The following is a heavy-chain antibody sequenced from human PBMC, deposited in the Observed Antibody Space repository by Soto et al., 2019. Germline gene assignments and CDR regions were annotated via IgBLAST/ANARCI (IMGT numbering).Heavy chain of an antibody. V-gene: IGHV4-59*01. Sequence: SETLSLTCTVSGGSISSYYWSWIRQPPGKGLEWIGYIYYSGSTNYNPSLKSRVTISVDTSKNQFSLKLSSVTAADTAAYYCARDNGDFDYWGKGPLVTVSS. CDR1: GGSISSYY. CDR3: ARDNGDFDY. D-gene: IGHD4-17*01. CDR2: IYYSGST. J-gene: IGHJ4*02.